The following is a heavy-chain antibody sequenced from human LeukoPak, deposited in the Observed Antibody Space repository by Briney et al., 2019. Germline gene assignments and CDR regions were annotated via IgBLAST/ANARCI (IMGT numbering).Heavy chain of an antibody. Sequence: GGSLRLSCAASGFTFSSYGMHWVRQAPGKGLEWVAVIWYDGSNKYYADSVKGRFTISRDNSKNTLYLQMNSLRAEGTAVYYCARGTYSGYDYYYGMDVWGQGTTVTVSS. CDR2: IWYDGSNK. CDR1: GFTFSSYG. J-gene: IGHJ6*02. V-gene: IGHV3-33*01. D-gene: IGHD5-12*01. CDR3: ARGTYSGYDYYYGMDV.